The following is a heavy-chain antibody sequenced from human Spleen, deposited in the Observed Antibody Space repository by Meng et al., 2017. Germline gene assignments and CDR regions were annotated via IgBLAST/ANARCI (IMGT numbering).Heavy chain of an antibody. CDR3: VRSSGWVRTGFDP. CDR1: GGSISTCGYY. Sequence: QPELQESGPGLVSPSAALSPTCSVSGGSISTCGYYWDWIRQPPGKGLEWIGSIGHSGITYYTPSLKSRVTVSIDTSKSQFSLKLTSVTAADTAVYYCVRSSGWVRTGFDPWGQGTLVTVSS. D-gene: IGHD6-19*01. V-gene: IGHV4-39*01. J-gene: IGHJ5*02. CDR2: IGHSGIT.